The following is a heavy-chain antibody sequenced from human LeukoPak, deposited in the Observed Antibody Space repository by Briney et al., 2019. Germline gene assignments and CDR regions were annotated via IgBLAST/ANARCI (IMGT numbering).Heavy chain of an antibody. V-gene: IGHV1-18*01. CDR3: ARDEWELGLKGAFDI. CDR1: GYTFTSYG. D-gene: IGHD1-26*01. J-gene: IGHJ3*02. CDR2: ISAYNGNT. Sequence: GASVKVSCKASGYTFTSYGISWVRQAPGQGLEWMGWISAYNGNTNYAQKLQGRVTMTTDTSTSTAYMELRSLRSDDTAVYYCARDEWELGLKGAFDIWGQGTMVTVSS.